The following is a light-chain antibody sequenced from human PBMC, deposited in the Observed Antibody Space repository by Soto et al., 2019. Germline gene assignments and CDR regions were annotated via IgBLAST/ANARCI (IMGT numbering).Light chain of an antibody. J-gene: IGLJ2*01. Sequence: QSVLTQPPSVSGAPGQRVTISCAGGSSSIGAGYDVHWYQQLPGTAPKLLIYGNFNRPSGVPDRFSGSKSGTSASLAITGLQAGDAADYYCQSYDSSLSGVVFGGGTKLTVL. CDR2: GNF. CDR1: SSSIGAGYD. V-gene: IGLV1-40*01. CDR3: QSYDSSLSGVV.